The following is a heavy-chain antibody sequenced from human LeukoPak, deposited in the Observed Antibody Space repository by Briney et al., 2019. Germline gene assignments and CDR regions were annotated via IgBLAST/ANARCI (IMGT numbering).Heavy chain of an antibody. D-gene: IGHD4-23*01. J-gene: IGHJ4*02. CDR3: ARDYCGGNNLCFADF. CDR2: IKSDGSNT. V-gene: IGHV3-74*01. CDR1: GFTFSSYW. Sequence: PGGSLRLSCVASGFTFSSYWMHWVRQAPGKGLVWVSRIKSDGSNTSYADSVKGRFTISRDNAKNTLYLQMNSLRDEDTAVYYCARDYCGGNNLCFADFWGQGTLVTVSS.